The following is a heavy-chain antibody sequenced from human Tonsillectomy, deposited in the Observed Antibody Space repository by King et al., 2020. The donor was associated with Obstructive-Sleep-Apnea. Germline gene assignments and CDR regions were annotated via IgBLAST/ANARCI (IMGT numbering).Heavy chain of an antibody. J-gene: IGHJ4*02. CDR1: GFTFTSYS. Sequence: QLVQSGGGLVQPGGSLRLSCAASGFTFTSYSMNWVRQAPGKGLEWVSYISSSSTTIYYADSVEGRFTISRDNAKNSLYLQMNSLRAEDTAVYYCARDPWELPPYYFDYWGQGTLVTVSS. D-gene: IGHD1-26*01. CDR2: ISSSSTTI. CDR3: ARDPWELPPYYFDY. V-gene: IGHV3-48*04.